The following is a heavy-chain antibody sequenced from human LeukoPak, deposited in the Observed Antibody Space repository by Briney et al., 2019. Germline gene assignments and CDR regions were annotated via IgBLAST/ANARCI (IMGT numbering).Heavy chain of an antibody. CDR1: GFTFSSYE. J-gene: IGHJ4*02. CDR2: ISSSGSTI. D-gene: IGHD3-16*01. V-gene: IGHV3-48*03. CDR3: ARWSSGGSYSRVN. Sequence: PGGSLRLSXAASGFTFSSYEMNWVRQAPGKGLEWVSYISSSGSTIYYADSVKGRFTISRDNAKNSLYLQMNSLRAEDTAVYYCARWSSGGSYSRVNWGQGTLVTVSS.